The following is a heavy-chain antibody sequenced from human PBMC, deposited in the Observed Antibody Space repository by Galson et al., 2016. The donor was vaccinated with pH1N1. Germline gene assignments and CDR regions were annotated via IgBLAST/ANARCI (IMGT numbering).Heavy chain of an antibody. J-gene: IGHJ6*02. V-gene: IGHV3-49*03. CDR3: ARDGIWFGGLYYYYGMDV. Sequence: SLRLSCAASEFTFGDYAMSWFRQAPGKGLEWVGFIRSKAYGGTTEYAASVKGRFTISRDDSKSIAYLQMNSLKTEGTAVYYCARDGIWFGGLYYYYGMDVWGQGTTVTVSS. CDR1: EFTFGDYA. CDR2: IRSKAYGGTT. D-gene: IGHD3-10*01.